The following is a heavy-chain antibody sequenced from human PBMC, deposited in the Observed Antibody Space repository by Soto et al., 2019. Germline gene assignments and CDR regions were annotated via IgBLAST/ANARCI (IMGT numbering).Heavy chain of an antibody. CDR1: GYTFTIYG. Sequence: ASVKVSCKASGYTFTIYGISWVLQAPGQGLEWMGWISAYNGNTNYAQKLQGRVTMTRDTSTSIVYMELSSLRSEDTAVYYCARVYPSDTRYGYVGNNWFDPWGQGTLVTVSS. D-gene: IGHD5-18*01. V-gene: IGHV1-18*01. CDR3: ARVYPSDTRYGYVGNNWFDP. J-gene: IGHJ5*02. CDR2: ISAYNGNT.